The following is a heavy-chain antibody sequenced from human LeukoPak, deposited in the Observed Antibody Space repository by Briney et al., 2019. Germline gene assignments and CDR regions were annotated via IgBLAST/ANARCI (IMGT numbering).Heavy chain of an antibody. D-gene: IGHD3-10*01. Sequence: ASVKVSCKVSGYTLTELSMHWVRQAPGKGLEWRGGFDPEDGETIYAQKFQGRVTMTEDTSTDTAYMELSSLRSEDTAVYYCATANYYGSGSYTSEFDYWGQGTLVTVSS. CDR1: GYTLTELS. J-gene: IGHJ4*02. CDR2: FDPEDGET. V-gene: IGHV1-24*01. CDR3: ATANYYGSGSYTSEFDY.